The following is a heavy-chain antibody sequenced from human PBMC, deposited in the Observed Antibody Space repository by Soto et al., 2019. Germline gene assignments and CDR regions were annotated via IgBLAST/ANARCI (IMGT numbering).Heavy chain of an antibody. CDR1: GFTFSAYG. CDR3: ARESIQVWSHVDN. V-gene: IGHV3-33*08. D-gene: IGHD5-18*01. CDR2: IWYDGSQK. J-gene: IGHJ4*02. Sequence: PGGSLRLSCAASGFTFSAYGIHWVRQAPGKGLEWVAVIWYDGSQKYYGDSVKGRFTISRDNSKNTLYLEMNSLRAEDTAVYYCARESIQVWSHVDNWGQGTLVTVSS.